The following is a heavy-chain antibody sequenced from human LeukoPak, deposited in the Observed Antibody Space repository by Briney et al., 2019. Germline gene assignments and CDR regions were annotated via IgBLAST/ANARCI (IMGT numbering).Heavy chain of an antibody. D-gene: IGHD5-24*01. V-gene: IGHV3-53*01. CDR1: GLTVSSNY. CDR3: ARGLVEMATITLDY. CDR2: IYSGGST. Sequence: GGSLRLSCAASGLTVSSNYMSWVRQAPGKGLEWVSVIYSGGSTYYADSVKGRFTISRDNSKNTLYLQMNSLRAEDTAVYYCARGLVEMATITLDYWGQGTLVTVSS. J-gene: IGHJ4*02.